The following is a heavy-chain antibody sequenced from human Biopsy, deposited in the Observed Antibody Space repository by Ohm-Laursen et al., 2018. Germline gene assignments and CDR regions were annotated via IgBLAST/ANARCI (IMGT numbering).Heavy chain of an antibody. Sequence: SVKVSCKIPGGTFSNYGVNWVRQAPGQGLEWLGGNIPILGTGNYAQKFQDRVTVAADTSTSTATMELRSLRSDDTAVYYCATRLTGYFHHWGQGTLVIVSS. D-gene: IGHD2-21*01. CDR2: NIPILGTG. CDR3: ATRLTGYFHH. J-gene: IGHJ1*01. CDR1: GGTFSNYG. V-gene: IGHV1-69*06.